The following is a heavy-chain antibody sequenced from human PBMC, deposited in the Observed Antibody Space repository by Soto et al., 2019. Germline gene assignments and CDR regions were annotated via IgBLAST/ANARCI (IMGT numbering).Heavy chain of an antibody. V-gene: IGHV4-59*01. Sequence: PSETLSLTCTVSGGSISSYYWSWIRQPPGKGLEWIGYIYYSGSTNYNPSLKSRVTISVDTSKNQFSLKLSSVTAADTAVYYCARGYSYGFMYYYYMDVWGKGTTVTVSS. CDR2: IYYSGST. D-gene: IGHD5-18*01. J-gene: IGHJ6*03. CDR1: GGSISSYY. CDR3: ARGYSYGFMYYYYMDV.